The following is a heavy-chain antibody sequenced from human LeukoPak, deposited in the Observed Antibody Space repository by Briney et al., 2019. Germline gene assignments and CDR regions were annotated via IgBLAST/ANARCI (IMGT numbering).Heavy chain of an antibody. D-gene: IGHD5-18*01. CDR1: GFTFSGYW. CDR3: ARDPSRRYTYGYGDS. V-gene: IGHV3-7*01. Sequence: GGALRLSCAASGFTFSGYWMNWVRQIPGKRLEWVAIINQDGSEKYFLDSLKGRFTISRDNAKNSLYLQMNSLRAEETGLYYCARDPSRRYTYGYGDSWGQGTLVTVSS. J-gene: IGHJ4*02. CDR2: INQDGSEK.